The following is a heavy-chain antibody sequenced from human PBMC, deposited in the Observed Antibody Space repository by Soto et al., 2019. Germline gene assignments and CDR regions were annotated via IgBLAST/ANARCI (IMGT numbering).Heavy chain of an antibody. V-gene: IGHV3-23*01. CDR1: GFTFSSYA. CDR2: ISGSGGST. Sequence: EVQLLESGGGLVQPGGSLRLSCAASGFTFSSYAMSWVRQAPGKGLEWVSAISGSGGSTYYADSVKGRFTISRDNSKNTLYLQMNSLRAEDTAVYYCAKSGRGYSRIRFGYFDYWGLGTLVTVSS. J-gene: IGHJ4*02. D-gene: IGHD5-12*01. CDR3: AKSGRGYSRIRFGYFDY.